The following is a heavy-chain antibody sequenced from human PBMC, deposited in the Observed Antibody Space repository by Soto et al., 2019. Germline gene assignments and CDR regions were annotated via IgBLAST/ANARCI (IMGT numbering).Heavy chain of an antibody. CDR2: IIPIFGTA. D-gene: IGHD3-3*01. CDR3: VRDEGSGTYGMDV. CDR1: GGTFSSYA. Sequence: SVKVSCKASGGTFSSYAISWVRQAPGQGLEWMGGIIPIFGTANYAQKFQGRVTITADESTSTAYMELSSLRSEDTAVYYCVRDEGSGTYGMDVWGQGTTVTVSS. V-gene: IGHV1-69*13. J-gene: IGHJ6*02.